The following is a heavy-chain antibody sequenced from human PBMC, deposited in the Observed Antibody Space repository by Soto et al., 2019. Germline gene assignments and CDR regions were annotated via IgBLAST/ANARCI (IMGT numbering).Heavy chain of an antibody. V-gene: IGHV3-74*01. CDR2: INSDGSST. CDR1: GFTFNSYW. CDR3: AGGGGYSSGPFDY. D-gene: IGHD5-18*01. J-gene: IGHJ4*02. Sequence: EVQLVESGGGLVQPGGSLRLSCAASGFTFNSYWMHWVRQAPGKGLVWVSRINSDGSSTTYADSVKGRFTISRDNAKNTLYLQMNSLRAEDTAVYYCAGGGGYSSGPFDYWGQGTLVTVSS.